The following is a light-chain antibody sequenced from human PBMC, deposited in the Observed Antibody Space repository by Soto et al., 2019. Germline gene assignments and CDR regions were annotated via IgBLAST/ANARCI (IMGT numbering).Light chain of an antibody. V-gene: IGLV1-47*01. CDR3: AAWDDSLSGSGV. CDR1: SSNIGSNY. Sequence: QTVLTQPPSASGTPGQRVTISCSGRSSNIGSNYVYWYQQLPGTAPKLLIYRNNQRPSGVPDRFSGSKSGTSASLAISGFRSEDEADYYCAAWDDSLSGSGVFGPGTKVTVL. J-gene: IGLJ1*01. CDR2: RNN.